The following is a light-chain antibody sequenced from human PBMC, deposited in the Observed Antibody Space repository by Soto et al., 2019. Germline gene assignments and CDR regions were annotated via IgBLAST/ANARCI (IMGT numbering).Light chain of an antibody. CDR3: ETWDSNTRG. Sequence: QLVLTQSSSASASLGSSVKLTCTLSSGHSSYIIAWHQQQPGKAPRYLMKLEGSGSYNKGSGVPDRFADSSSGADRYLTISNLQFEDEADYYCETWDSNTRGFVTWTKLTVI. CDR2: LEGSGSY. V-gene: IGLV4-60*02. CDR1: SGHSSYI. J-gene: IGLJ1*01.